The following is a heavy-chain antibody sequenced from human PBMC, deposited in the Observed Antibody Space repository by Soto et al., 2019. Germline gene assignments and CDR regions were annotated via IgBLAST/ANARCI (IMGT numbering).Heavy chain of an antibody. CDR1: GGTFSSYA. J-gene: IGHJ4*02. CDR2: IIPIFGTA. D-gene: IGHD1-26*01. V-gene: IGHV1-69*13. CDR3: AGPEYSGSYWVSWYYFDY. Sequence: GASVKVSCKASGGTFSSYAISWVRQAPGQGLEWMGGIIPIFGTANYAQKFQGRVTITADESTSTAYMELSSLRSEDTAVYYCAGPEYSGSYWVSWYYFDYWGQGTLVTVSS.